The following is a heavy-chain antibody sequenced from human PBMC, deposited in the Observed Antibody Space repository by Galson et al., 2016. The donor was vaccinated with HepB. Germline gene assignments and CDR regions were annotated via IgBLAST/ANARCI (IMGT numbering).Heavy chain of an antibody. D-gene: IGHD3-22*01. J-gene: IGHJ6*02. Sequence: SLRLSCAASGFTFSSYWMSWVRQAPGKGLEWVANIKQDGSEKYYVDSVKGRFTISRDNAKNSLYLQMNSLRAEDTAVYYCTRFPTSGYYSSYYYYYGMDVWGQGTTVTVSS. CDR3: TRFPTSGYYSSYYYYYGMDV. CDR1: GFTFSSYW. V-gene: IGHV3-7*03. CDR2: IKQDGSEK.